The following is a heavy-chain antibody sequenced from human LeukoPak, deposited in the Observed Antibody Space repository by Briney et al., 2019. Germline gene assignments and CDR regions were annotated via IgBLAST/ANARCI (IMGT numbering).Heavy chain of an antibody. J-gene: IGHJ4*02. CDR2: IYTSGST. Sequence: SETLSLTCSVSGGSISSYYRSWIRQPAGKGLEWIGRIYTSGSTDYNPSLKSRVTISIDTSKNQFSLKLSSVTAADTAVYYCAAARLYSSSYFDYWGQGTLVTVSS. CDR3: AAARLYSSSYFDY. V-gene: IGHV4-4*07. D-gene: IGHD6-6*01. CDR1: GGSISSYY.